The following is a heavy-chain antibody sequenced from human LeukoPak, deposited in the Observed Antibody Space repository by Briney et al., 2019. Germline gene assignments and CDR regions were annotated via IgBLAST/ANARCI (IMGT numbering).Heavy chain of an antibody. V-gene: IGHV6-1*01. CDR3: ARVAEPEMRGFATFDI. CDR2: TYYRPKWYN. D-gene: IGHD5-24*01. CDR1: GDSVSSNSAA. Sequence: SQTLSLTCAISGDSVSSNSAAWNWIRQSPSRGLEWLGRTYYRPKWYNDYAVSVKSRITINPDTSKNQFSLQLNSVTPEDTAVYYCARVAEPEMRGFATFDIWGQGTMVTVSS. J-gene: IGHJ3*02.